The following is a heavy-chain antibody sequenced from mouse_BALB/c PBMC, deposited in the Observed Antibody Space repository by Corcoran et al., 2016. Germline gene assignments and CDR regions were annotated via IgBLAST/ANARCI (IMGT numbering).Heavy chain of an antibody. CDR2: INPYNDGT. V-gene: IGHV1S136*01. J-gene: IGHJ2*01. CDR3: ADGRGY. Sequence: EVQLQQSGPELVKPGASVKMSCKASGYTFTSYVMHGVKQKPGQGLEWIGYINPYNDGTKYNEKFKGKATLTSDTSSSTAYMELSRLTSEDSAVYYCADGRGYWGQGTTLTGSS. D-gene: IGHD1-1*01. CDR1: GYTFTSYV.